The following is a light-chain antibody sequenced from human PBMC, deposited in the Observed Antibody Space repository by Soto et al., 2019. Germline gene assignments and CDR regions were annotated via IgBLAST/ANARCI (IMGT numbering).Light chain of an antibody. CDR1: SSDVGGYNY. CDR3: TSYTTSGRLV. J-gene: IGLJ2*01. CDR2: DVS. Sequence: QSALTQPASVSGSPGQSITISCTGTSSDVGGYNYVSWYQQHPGKAPKLMIYDVSNRPSGVSNRFSGSKSGNTASLTISGRQVEDEADYYCTSYTTSGRLVFGGGTKLTVL. V-gene: IGLV2-14*01.